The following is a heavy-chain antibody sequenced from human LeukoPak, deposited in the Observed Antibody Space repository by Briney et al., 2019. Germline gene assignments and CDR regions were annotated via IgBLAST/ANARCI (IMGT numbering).Heavy chain of an antibody. D-gene: IGHD3-22*01. CDR1: GFTFSSYS. J-gene: IGHJ4*02. V-gene: IGHV3-21*03. CDR2: ISSSSSYI. CDR3: ARSPDKYYYDSSGYLDY. Sequence: TGGSLRLSCAASGFTFSSYSVNWVRQAPGKGLEWVSSISSSSSYIYYADSVKGRFTISRDNAKNSLYLQMNSLRAEDTAVYYCARSPDKYYYDSSGYLDYWGQGTLVTVSS.